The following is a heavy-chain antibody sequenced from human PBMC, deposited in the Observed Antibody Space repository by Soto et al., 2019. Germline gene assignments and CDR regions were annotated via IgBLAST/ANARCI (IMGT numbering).Heavy chain of an antibody. J-gene: IGHJ5*02. CDR2: INPNSGDT. V-gene: IGHV1-2*02. CDR1: GYTFTGYY. D-gene: IGHD2-15*01. Sequence: ASVKVSCKASGYTFTGYYIHWVRQAPGQGLEWMGWINPNSGDTNLAQKFQGRVTMTRDTSISTTYMELSRLASDDTAAYFCARGIVVRGQGWFDPWGQGTLVTVSS. CDR3: ARGIVVRGQGWFDP.